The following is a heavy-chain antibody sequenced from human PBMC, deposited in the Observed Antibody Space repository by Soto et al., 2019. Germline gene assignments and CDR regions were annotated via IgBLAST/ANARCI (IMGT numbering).Heavy chain of an antibody. CDR3: ARRGSGSYYDY. V-gene: IGHV3-23*01. CDR1: GFTFSSYA. Sequence: EVQLLESGGGLVQPGGSLRLSCAASGFTFSSYAMGWVRRAPVKGLEGVSAIRGSGDSTYYADSVKGRFTISRDNSKNTLYLQMNSLRAEDTAVYYCARRGSGSYYDYWGQGTLVTVSS. D-gene: IGHD1-26*01. CDR2: IRGSGDST. J-gene: IGHJ4*02.